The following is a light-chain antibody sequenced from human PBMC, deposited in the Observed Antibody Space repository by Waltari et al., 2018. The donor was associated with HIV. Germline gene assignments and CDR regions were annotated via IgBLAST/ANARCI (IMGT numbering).Light chain of an antibody. V-gene: IGLV3-25*03. CDR1: ALPKQY. J-gene: IGLJ3*02. CDR2: KET. CDR3: QSADSNASLWV. Sequence: SYELTQPPSVSVSPGQTARITCSGDALPKQYAYWYPQRPGQAPVLVIYKETGRPSGIPERFSGSSSGTTATLTIIGVQAQDEADYHCQSADSNASLWVFGGGTKLTVL.